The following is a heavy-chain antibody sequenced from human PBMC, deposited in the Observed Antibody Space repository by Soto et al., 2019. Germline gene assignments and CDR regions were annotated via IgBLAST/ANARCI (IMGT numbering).Heavy chain of an antibody. D-gene: IGHD2-21*02. CDR3: ARAQEKDYCGGDCYYLDLEDPNPYYFDY. J-gene: IGHJ4*02. CDR2: ISAYNGNT. Sequence: QVQLVQSGAEVKKPGASVKVSCKASGYTFTSYGISWVRQAPGQGLEWMGWISAYNGNTNYAQKLQGRVTMTTDTSTSTAYMELRSLRSDDTAVYHCARAQEKDYCGGDCYYLDLEDPNPYYFDYWGQGTLVTVSS. V-gene: IGHV1-18*01. CDR1: GYTFTSYG.